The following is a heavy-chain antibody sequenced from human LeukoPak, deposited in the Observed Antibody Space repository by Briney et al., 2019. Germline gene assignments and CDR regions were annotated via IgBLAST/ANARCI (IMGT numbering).Heavy chain of an antibody. CDR1: GFTFSGYA. CDR2: ISYDGSNE. D-gene: IGHD3-22*01. Sequence: GGSLRLSCVASGFTFSGYAMHWVRQAPGKGLEWVAVISYDGSNEYFADSVKGRFTISRDNSKNTLYLQMNSLRAEDTAVYYCARDLDIDYYDSSGYYRGNWFDPWGQGTLVTVSS. V-gene: IGHV3-30-3*01. J-gene: IGHJ5*02. CDR3: ARDLDIDYYDSSGYYRGNWFDP.